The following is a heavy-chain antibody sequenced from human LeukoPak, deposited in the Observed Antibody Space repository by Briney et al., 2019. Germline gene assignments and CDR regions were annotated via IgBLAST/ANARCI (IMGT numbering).Heavy chain of an antibody. CDR2: GYYSGTP. D-gene: IGHD2-8*02. J-gene: IGHJ3*02. CDR1: AGSMSYYS. CDR3: ATAGVYSFRAFDI. V-gene: IGHV4-59*08. Sequence: NPSQTLSLTWALAAGSMSYYSSRWVRQPPGGGREWIGYGYYSGTPNYTRSLKSRVTMSVDTSSTHFSRKLSSVTAADAAVYYCATAGVYSFRAFDIWGQGTIVTVSS.